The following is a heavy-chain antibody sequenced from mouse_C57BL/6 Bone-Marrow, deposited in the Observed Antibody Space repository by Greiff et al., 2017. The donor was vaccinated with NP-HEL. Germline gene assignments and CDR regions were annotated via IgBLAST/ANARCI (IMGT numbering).Heavy chain of an antibody. V-gene: IGHV1-9*01. D-gene: IGHD1-1*01. CDR1: GYTFTGYW. CDR3: ARRGTTGRDY. J-gene: IGHJ2*01. Sequence: QVLLQQSGAELMKPGASVKLSCKATGYTFTGYWIEWVKQRPGHGLEWIGEILPGSGSTNYTEKFKGKATFTADTSSNTAYMQLSSLTTEDSAIYYCARRGTTGRDYWGQGTTLTVSS. CDR2: ILPGSGST.